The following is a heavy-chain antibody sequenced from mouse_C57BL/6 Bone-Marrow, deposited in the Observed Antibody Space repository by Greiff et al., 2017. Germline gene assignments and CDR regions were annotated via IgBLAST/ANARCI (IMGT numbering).Heavy chain of an antibody. J-gene: IGHJ3*01. V-gene: IGHV1-81*01. CDR2: IYPRSGST. D-gene: IGHD2-4*01. Sequence: QVQLQQSGAELARPGASVKLSCKASGYTFTGYGISWVKQRTGQGLEWMGEIYPRSGSTNYNEKFKGKATLTADKSSSTAYMELRSLAAGDSAVYFCAREGLALFAYWGQGTLVTVSA. CDR3: AREGLALFAY. CDR1: GYTFTGYG.